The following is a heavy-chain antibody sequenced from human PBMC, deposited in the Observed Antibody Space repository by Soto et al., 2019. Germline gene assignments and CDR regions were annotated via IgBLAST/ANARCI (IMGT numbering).Heavy chain of an antibody. CDR1: GDSLNNHY. Sequence: PSEALSLTCSVSGDSLNNHYWTWIRQPPGKALEWIGYIYDSGSTTYNPSLTSRVTMSVDTSKNQFSLKLRFVTAADTAVYYCARDRNYGGADPWGQGTLVTVSS. V-gene: IGHV4-59*11. CDR2: IYDSGST. CDR3: ARDRNYGGADP. D-gene: IGHD3-10*01. J-gene: IGHJ5*01.